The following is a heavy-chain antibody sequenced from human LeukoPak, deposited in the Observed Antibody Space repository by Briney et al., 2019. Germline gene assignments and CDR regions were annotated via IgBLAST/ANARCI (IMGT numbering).Heavy chain of an antibody. J-gene: IGHJ6*03. CDR1: GYTLRELS. CDR2: FDPEDGES. D-gene: IGHD2/OR15-2a*01. CDR3: ATGHCNTSSCYYYYMDV. V-gene: IGHV1-24*01. Sequence: GASVKVSCKVSGYTLRELSMHWVRQAPAKGLQWMGVFDPEDGESIIAQKFQGRLTMTEDTSTDTAYTELSSLTSEDTAMYYCATGHCNTSSCYYYYMDVWGKGTTVTVSS.